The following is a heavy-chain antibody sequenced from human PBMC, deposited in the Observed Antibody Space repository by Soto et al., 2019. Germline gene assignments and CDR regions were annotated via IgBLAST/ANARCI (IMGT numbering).Heavy chain of an antibody. V-gene: IGHV1-18*01. D-gene: IGHD4-4*01. J-gene: IGHJ6*03. Sequence: ASVKVSCKASGYTFTSYGISWVRQAPGQGLEWMGWISAYNGNTNYAQKLQGRVTMTTDTSTSTAYMELRSLRSDDTAVYYCARDTFYSTFDYYYYMDVWGKGTTVTVSS. CDR1: GYTFTSYG. CDR2: ISAYNGNT. CDR3: ARDTFYSTFDYYYYMDV.